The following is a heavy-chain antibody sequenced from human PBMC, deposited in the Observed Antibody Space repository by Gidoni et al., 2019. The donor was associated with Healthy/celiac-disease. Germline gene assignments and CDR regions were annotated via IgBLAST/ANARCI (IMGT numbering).Heavy chain of an antibody. CDR1: GFTFDDYA. CDR2: ISWNSGSI. D-gene: IGHD6-19*01. Sequence: VQLVVSGGGLVQPGRSLCLSCSAPGFTFDDYALHWVRQAPGKGLEWVSGISWNSGSIGYADAVKGRFTISRDNAKNSLYLQMNSLRAEDTALYYCAKDSGGEAVAIDYWGQGTLVTVSS. CDR3: AKDSGGEAVAIDY. J-gene: IGHJ4*02. V-gene: IGHV3-9*01.